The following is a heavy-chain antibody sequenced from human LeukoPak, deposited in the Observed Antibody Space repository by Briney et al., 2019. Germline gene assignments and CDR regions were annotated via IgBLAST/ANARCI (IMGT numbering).Heavy chain of an antibody. CDR1: GFTFSSYG. CDR3: AKDKKSVYSSSWYGFFDY. Sequence: AGGSLRLSCAASGFTFSSYGMHWVRQAPGKGLEWVAFIRYDGSNKYYADSVKGRFTISRDNSKNTLYLQMNSLRAEDTAVYYCAKDKKSVYSSSWYGFFDYWGQGTLVTVSS. D-gene: IGHD6-13*01. J-gene: IGHJ4*02. V-gene: IGHV3-30*02. CDR2: IRYDGSNK.